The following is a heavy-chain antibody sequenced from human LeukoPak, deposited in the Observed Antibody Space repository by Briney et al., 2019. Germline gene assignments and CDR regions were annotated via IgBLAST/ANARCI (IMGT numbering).Heavy chain of an antibody. CDR3: ARNGRRTSFGSSWYYFDY. CDR2: INHSGST. D-gene: IGHD6-13*01. Sequence: PSETLSLTCAVYGGSFSGYYWSWIRQPRGKGLEWIGEINHSGSTNYNPSLKSRVTISVDTSKNQFSLKLSSVTAADTAVYYCARNGRRTSFGSSWYYFDYWGQGTLVTVSS. J-gene: IGHJ4*02. CDR1: GGSFSGYY. V-gene: IGHV4-34*01.